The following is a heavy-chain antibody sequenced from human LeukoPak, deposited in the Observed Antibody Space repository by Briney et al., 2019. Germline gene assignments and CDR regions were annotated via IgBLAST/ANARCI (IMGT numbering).Heavy chain of an antibody. CDR2: INWNGGSR. CDR3: ARDRCSSTSCYNTPNWFDP. Sequence: GGSLSLSCAASGFKFDDYGMSWVRQVPGKGLEWVSGINWNGGSRVYADSVKGRFTISRDNAKNSVYLQMNSLRSEDTAFYHCARDRCSSTSCYNTPNWFDPWGQGTLVTVSS. J-gene: IGHJ5*02. D-gene: IGHD2-2*02. CDR1: GFKFDDYG. V-gene: IGHV3-20*01.